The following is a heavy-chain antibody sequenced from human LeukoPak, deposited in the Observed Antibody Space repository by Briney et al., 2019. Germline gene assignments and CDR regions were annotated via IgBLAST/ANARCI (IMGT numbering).Heavy chain of an antibody. Sequence: ASVKVSCKASGYTFTSYGISWVRQAPGQGLEWMGWISAYNGNTNYAQKLQGRVTMTTDTSTSTAYMELRSLRSDDTAVYYCERDGKGYCSSTSCYAYWFDPWGQGTLVTVSS. V-gene: IGHV1-18*04. J-gene: IGHJ5*02. CDR1: GYTFTSYG. D-gene: IGHD2-2*01. CDR2: ISAYNGNT. CDR3: ERDGKGYCSSTSCYAYWFDP.